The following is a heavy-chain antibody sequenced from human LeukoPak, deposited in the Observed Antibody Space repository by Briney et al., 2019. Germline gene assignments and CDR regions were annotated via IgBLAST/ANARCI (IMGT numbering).Heavy chain of an antibody. V-gene: IGHV1-69*10. Sequence: GASVKVSCKASGGTFSSYAISWVRQAPGQGLEWMGRIIPIFGIANYAQKFQGRVTITADKSTSTAYMELSSLRSEDTAVYYCARDTGENGYYGLTGDYWGRGTLVTVPS. CDR2: IIPIFGIA. CDR3: ARDTGENGYYGLTGDY. CDR1: GGTFSSYA. J-gene: IGHJ4*02. D-gene: IGHD1-14*01.